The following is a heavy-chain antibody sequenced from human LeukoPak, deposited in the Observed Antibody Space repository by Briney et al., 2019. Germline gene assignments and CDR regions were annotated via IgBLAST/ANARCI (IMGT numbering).Heavy chain of an antibody. CDR3: ARPTTYYDFWSGYPFDY. J-gene: IGHJ4*02. V-gene: IGHV1-69*02. CDR1: GYTFIDYY. Sequence: SVKVSCKASGYTFIDYYIHWVRQAPGQGLEWMGRIIPILGIANYAQKFQGRVTITADESTSTAYMELSSLRSEDTAVYYCARPTTYYDFWSGYPFDYWGQGTLVTVSS. CDR2: IIPILGIA. D-gene: IGHD3-3*01.